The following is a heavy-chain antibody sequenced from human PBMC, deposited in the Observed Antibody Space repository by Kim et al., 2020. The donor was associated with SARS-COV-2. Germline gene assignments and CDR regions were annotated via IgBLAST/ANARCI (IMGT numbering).Heavy chain of an antibody. Sequence: RGRVTISVDTSKNQFSLKLSSVTAADTAVYYCAREFEYCSSTSCYVYFDYWGQGTLVTVAS. V-gene: IGHV4-59*01. D-gene: IGHD2-2*01. J-gene: IGHJ4*02. CDR3: AREFEYCSSTSCYVYFDY.